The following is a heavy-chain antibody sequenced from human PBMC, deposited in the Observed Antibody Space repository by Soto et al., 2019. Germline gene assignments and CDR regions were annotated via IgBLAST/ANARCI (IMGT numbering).Heavy chain of an antibody. CDR2: ISHRGST. Sequence: QVQLQESGPGLVKPSGTLSLTCAVSSGSISSSNWWSWVRQPPGKGLEWIGEISHRGSTNYNPSLQSRVTRSVDKSKNQCALKLSSVTAADTAVYYCARTSQGDYYYGSGSYEGYYYYYMDVWGKGTTVTVSS. J-gene: IGHJ6*03. D-gene: IGHD3-10*01. CDR3: ARTSQGDYYYGSGSYEGYYYYYMDV. V-gene: IGHV4-4*02. CDR1: SGSISSSNW.